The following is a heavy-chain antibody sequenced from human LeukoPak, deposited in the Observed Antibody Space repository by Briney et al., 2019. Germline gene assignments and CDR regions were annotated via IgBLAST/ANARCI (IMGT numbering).Heavy chain of an antibody. J-gene: IGHJ3*02. CDR2: FDPEDGET. Sequence: GASVKVSCKVSGYTLTELSMHWVRQAPGKGLEWMGGFDPEDGETIYAQKFRGRVIMTEDTSTDTAYMELSSLRSEDTAVYYCATDRRQQLVRGPTAVDAFDIWGQGTMVTVSS. CDR3: ATDRRQQLVRGPTAVDAFDI. CDR1: GYTLTELS. V-gene: IGHV1-24*01. D-gene: IGHD6-13*01.